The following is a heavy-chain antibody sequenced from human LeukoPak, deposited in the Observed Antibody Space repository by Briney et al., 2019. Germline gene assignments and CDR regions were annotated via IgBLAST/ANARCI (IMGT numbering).Heavy chain of an antibody. CDR2: ISYDGSNK. V-gene: IGHV3-30-3*01. CDR3: ARGTVTAPYSYFDY. CDR1: GFTFSSYA. J-gene: IGHJ4*02. D-gene: IGHD2-21*02. Sequence: PGGSLRLSCAASGFTFSSYAMHWVRQAPGKGLEWVAVISYDGSNKYYADSVKGRFTISRDNSKNTLYLQMNSLRAEDTAVYYCARGTVTAPYSYFDYWGQGSLVTVSS.